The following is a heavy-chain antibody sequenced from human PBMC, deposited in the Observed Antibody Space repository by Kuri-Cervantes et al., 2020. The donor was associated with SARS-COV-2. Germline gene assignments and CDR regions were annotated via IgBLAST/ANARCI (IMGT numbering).Heavy chain of an antibody. Sequence: GESLKISCAASGFTVSSNYMSWVRQAPGKGLEWVSVIYSGGSTYYADSVKGRFTISRDNSKNTLYLQMNSLRAEDTAVYYCARDRSNYEGNNWFDPWGQGTLVTVSS. CDR3: ARDRSNYEGNNWFDP. V-gene: IGHV3-53*01. D-gene: IGHD4-11*01. CDR1: GFTVSSNY. J-gene: IGHJ5*02. CDR2: IYSGGST.